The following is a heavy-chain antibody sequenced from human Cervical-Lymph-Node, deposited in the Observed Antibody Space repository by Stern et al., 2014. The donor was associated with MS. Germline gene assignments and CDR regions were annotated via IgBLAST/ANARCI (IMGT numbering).Heavy chain of an antibody. J-gene: IGHJ4*02. CDR1: SGSISSGGYY. CDR3: ARSYELRSGSYYGPTDY. V-gene: IGHV4-31*03. CDR2: IYYNGKT. Sequence: QLQLQESGPGLVKPSQTLSLTCTVSSGSISSGGYYWNWIRQHPGEGLEWIGSIYYNGKTFYSPSLKSRVSMSIDTSENQFSLNLNSVTAADTAVYYCARSYELRSGSYYGPTDYWGQGTLVTVSS. D-gene: IGHD3-10*01.